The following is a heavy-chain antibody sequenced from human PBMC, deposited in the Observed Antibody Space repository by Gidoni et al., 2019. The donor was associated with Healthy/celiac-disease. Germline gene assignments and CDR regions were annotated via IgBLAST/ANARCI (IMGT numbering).Heavy chain of an antibody. CDR1: GFTFRSYA. CDR2: ISYDGSNK. D-gene: IGHD6-19*01. CDR3: ARELSLEQWLVP. V-gene: IGHV3-30-3*01. Sequence: QVQLVESGGGVVQPGRSLRLPCAASGFTFRSYAMHWVRQAPGKGLEWVAVISYDGSNKYYADSVKGRFTISRDNSKNTLYLQMNSLRAEDTAVYYCARELSLEQWLVPWGQGTMVTVSS. J-gene: IGHJ3*01.